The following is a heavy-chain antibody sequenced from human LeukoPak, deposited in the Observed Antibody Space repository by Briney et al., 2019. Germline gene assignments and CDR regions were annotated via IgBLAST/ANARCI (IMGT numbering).Heavy chain of an antibody. CDR3: ARAAHGYLYYFDY. CDR2: IYYSGST. D-gene: IGHD5-18*01. J-gene: IGHJ4*02. CDR1: GASISSGGYY. Sequence: SQTLSLTCTVSGASISSGGYYWSWIRQHPGKGLEWIGYIYYSGSTYYNPSLKSRVTISVDTSENQFSLKVSSVTAADTAVYYCARAAHGYLYYFDYWGQGTLVTVSS. V-gene: IGHV4-31*03.